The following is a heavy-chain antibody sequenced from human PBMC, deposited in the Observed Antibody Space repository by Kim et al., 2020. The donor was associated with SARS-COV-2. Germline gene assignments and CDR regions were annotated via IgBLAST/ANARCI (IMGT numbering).Heavy chain of an antibody. Sequence: GGSLRLSCAASGFTFSDYYMSWIRQAPGKGLEWVSYISSSSSYTNYADSVKGRFTISRDNAKNSLYLQMNSLRAEDTAVYYCAREINTYYDFWSGYTNKAYYYYGMDGWGQGTTVTVSS. D-gene: IGHD3-3*01. CDR2: ISSSSSYT. CDR1: GFTFSDYY. J-gene: IGHJ6*02. V-gene: IGHV3-11*05. CDR3: AREINTYYDFWSGYTNKAYYYYGMDG.